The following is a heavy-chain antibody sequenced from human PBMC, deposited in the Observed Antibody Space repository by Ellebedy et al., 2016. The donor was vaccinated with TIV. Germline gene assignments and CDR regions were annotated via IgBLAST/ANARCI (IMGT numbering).Heavy chain of an antibody. J-gene: IGHJ4*02. Sequence: MPGGSLRLSCTVSGASINSYYWSWIRQPPGKGLEWIGYIHYSGSTNYRPSLKRRVTISVNTSKTQFSLRLRYVTAADTAVYYCARHVRRGVFDDYWGQGTLVTVSS. V-gene: IGHV4-59*08. CDR3: ARHVRRGVFDDY. D-gene: IGHD3-10*01. CDR1: GASINSYY. CDR2: IHYSGST.